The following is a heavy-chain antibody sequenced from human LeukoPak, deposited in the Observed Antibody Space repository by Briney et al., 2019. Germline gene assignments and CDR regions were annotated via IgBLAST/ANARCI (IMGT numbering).Heavy chain of an antibody. V-gene: IGHV3-49*04. CDR3: TSGDYVPYYYYYMDV. CDR1: GFTFGDYA. Sequence: GGSLRLSCTASGFTFGDYAMSWVRQAPGKGLEWVGFIRSKAYGGTTEYAASVKGRFTISRDDSKSITYLQMNSLKTEDTAVYYCTSGDYVPYYYYYMDVWGKGTTVTVSS. D-gene: IGHD4-17*01. J-gene: IGHJ6*03. CDR2: IRSKAYGGTT.